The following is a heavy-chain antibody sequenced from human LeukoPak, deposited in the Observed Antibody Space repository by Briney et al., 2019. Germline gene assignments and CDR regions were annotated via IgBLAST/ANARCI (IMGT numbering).Heavy chain of an antibody. CDR3: AKDRHYYDSSGPYSYFDY. D-gene: IGHD3-22*01. Sequence: GGSLRLSCAASGFTFSSYGMHWVRQAPGKGLEWVAVISYDGSNKYYADSVKGRFTISRDNSKNTLYLQMNSLRAEDTAVYYCAKDRHYYDSSGPYSYFDYWGQGTLVTVSS. CDR1: GFTFSSYG. J-gene: IGHJ4*02. CDR2: ISYDGSNK. V-gene: IGHV3-30*18.